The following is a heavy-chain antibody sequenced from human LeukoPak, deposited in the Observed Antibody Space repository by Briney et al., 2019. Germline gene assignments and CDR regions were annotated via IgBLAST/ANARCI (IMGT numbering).Heavy chain of an antibody. D-gene: IGHD3-10*01. V-gene: IGHV3-74*01. J-gene: IGHJ4*02. CDR2: ISYDGGGT. CDR3: VRNMVRGVVYFDS. Sequence: GGSLRLSCGASGFTFSDYWMHWVRQTPGKGLAWVSRISYDGGGTNYADSVRGRFTISRDNAKNTLYLQMNSLRVEDTAVYYCVRNMVRGVVYFDSWGQGALVTVS. CDR1: GFTFSDYW.